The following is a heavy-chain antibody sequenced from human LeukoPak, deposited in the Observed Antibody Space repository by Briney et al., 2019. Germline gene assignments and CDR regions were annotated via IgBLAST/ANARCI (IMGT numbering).Heavy chain of an antibody. CDR3: VRGGTYWTVS. CDR2: IKPDGSEK. Sequence: GGSLRLSCAASGFFFSASYMSWVRKAPGKGLEWVATIKPDGSEKYHVDSVSGRFTISRDNTNDSLFLQMNSLRVDDTAVYYCVRGGTYWTVSWGQGTLVNVS. J-gene: IGHJ4*02. D-gene: IGHD1-1*01. V-gene: IGHV3-7*01. CDR1: GFFFSASY.